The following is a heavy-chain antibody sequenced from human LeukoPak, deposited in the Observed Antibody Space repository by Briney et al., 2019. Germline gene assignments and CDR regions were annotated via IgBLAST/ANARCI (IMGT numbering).Heavy chain of an antibody. CDR2: IKSNTDGGTT. Sequence: PGGSLRLSCAASGFTFSDAWMSWVRQTPGKGLEWVGRIKSNTDGGTTDFAAPVKGRFTISRDDSENALYLQMNSLKTGDTAVYYCTTQLLYEHNFDYWGQGTLVTVSS. CDR1: GFTFSDAW. D-gene: IGHD2-2*02. CDR3: TTQLLYEHNFDY. V-gene: IGHV3-15*01. J-gene: IGHJ4*02.